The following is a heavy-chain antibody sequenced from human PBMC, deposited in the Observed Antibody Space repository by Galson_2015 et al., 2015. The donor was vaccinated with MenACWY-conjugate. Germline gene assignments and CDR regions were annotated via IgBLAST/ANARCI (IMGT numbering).Heavy chain of an antibody. D-gene: IGHD5-18*01. V-gene: IGHV3-49*03. CDR2: ISSKAYGGTT. Sequence: SLRLSCAASGFTFGDYDMSWFRQAPGKGLEWVGFISSKAYGGTTEYAASGKGRFTISSDDSKSIYYRKVNILKTEDTALYYCTRNTATVDYFDYWGQGTLVTVSS. CDR3: TRNTATVDYFDY. J-gene: IGHJ4*02. CDR1: GFTFGDYD.